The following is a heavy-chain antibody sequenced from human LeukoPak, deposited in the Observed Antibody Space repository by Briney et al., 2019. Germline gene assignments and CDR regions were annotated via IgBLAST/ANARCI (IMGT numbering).Heavy chain of an antibody. CDR3: ARAPRTGQGDYVPVL. CDR2: IYPGDSET. J-gene: IGHJ4*02. CDR1: GYKFTNYW. Sequence: PGESLKISCKASGYKFTNYWIGWVRQMPGKGLEWMTIIYPGDSETRYSPSFQGQVTISADKSIGTMYLQWSSLKASDTAMYYCARAPRTGQGDYVPVLWGQGTLVIVSS. V-gene: IGHV5-51*01. D-gene: IGHD4-17*01.